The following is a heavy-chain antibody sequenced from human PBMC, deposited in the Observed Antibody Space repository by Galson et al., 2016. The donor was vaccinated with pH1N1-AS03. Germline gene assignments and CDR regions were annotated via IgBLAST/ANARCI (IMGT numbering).Heavy chain of an antibody. CDR2: MSYEGTTT. D-gene: IGHD6-13*01. CDR1: GFMFTHCS. CDR3: AREEGVFGSNWLQTDAFDI. Sequence: SLRLSCAASGFMFTHCSMHWVRQAPGKGLEWVAVMSYEGTTTYYADSVEGRFPISRDNSKNTLYLQINSLRTEDRALNYCAREEGVFGSNWLQTDAFDIWGQGTMVTVSS. V-gene: IGHV3-30-3*01. J-gene: IGHJ3*02.